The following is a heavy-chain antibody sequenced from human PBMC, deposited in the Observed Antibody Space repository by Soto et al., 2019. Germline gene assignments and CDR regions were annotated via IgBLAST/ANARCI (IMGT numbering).Heavy chain of an antibody. D-gene: IGHD4-4*01. CDR2: IIPIFGTA. CDR1: GGTFSSYA. J-gene: IGHJ6*02. V-gene: IGHV1-69*13. CDR3: AXXXXXXTVTTGIYYYYGMDV. Sequence: ASVKVSCKASGGTFSSYAISWVRQAPGQGLEWMGGIIPIFGTANYAQXFQGXVXXXXXESXSTAYMELSSLRSEDPAVYYCAXXXXXXTVTTGIYYYYGMDVWGQGTTVTVSS.